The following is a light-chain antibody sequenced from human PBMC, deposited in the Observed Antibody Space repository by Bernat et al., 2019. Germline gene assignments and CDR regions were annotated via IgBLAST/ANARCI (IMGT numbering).Light chain of an antibody. V-gene: IGLV10-54*04. CDR3: AAWDSSRSAWV. CDR1: SKNVGNQG. CDR2: RNN. Sequence: QAGLTQPPSVSKGLRQTATLTCTGNSKNVGNQGAAWLQQHQGHPPKLLSYRNNNRPSGISERFSASRSGNTASLTITGLQPEDEADYDWAAWDSSRSAWVFGGGAKLTVL. J-gene: IGLJ3*02.